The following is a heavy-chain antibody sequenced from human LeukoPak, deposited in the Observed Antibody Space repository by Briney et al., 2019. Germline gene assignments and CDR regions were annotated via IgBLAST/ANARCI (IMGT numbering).Heavy chain of an antibody. Sequence: PSETLSLTCTVSGGSISSGSYYWSWIRQPAGKGLEWIGRIYTSGSTNYNPSLKSRVTISVDTSKNQFSLKLSSVTAADTAVYYCAREYCSSTSCYMAWSSYYYYMDVWGKGTTVTVSS. CDR1: GGSISSGSYY. CDR3: AREYCSSTSCYMAWSSYYYYMDV. CDR2: IYTSGST. V-gene: IGHV4-61*02. D-gene: IGHD2-2*02. J-gene: IGHJ6*03.